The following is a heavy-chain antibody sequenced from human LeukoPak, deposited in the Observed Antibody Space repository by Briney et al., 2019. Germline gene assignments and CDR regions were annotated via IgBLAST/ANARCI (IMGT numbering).Heavy chain of an antibody. J-gene: IGHJ4*02. CDR3: AKEGERQWLLEIPYYFDY. CDR1: GFTFSSYG. CDR2: ISYDGSNK. Sequence: GGSLRLSCAASGFTFSSYGMHWVRQAPGKGPEWVAVISYDGSNKYYADSVKGRFTISRDNSKNTLYLQMNSLRAEDTAVYYCAKEGERQWLLEIPYYFDYWGQGTLVTVSS. V-gene: IGHV3-30*18. D-gene: IGHD5-12*01.